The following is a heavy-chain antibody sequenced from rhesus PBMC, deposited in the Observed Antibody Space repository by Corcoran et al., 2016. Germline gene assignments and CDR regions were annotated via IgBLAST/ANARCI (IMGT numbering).Heavy chain of an antibody. V-gene: IGHV4-160*01. D-gene: IGHD3-22*01. CDR2: IDGRVGST. J-gene: IGHJ4*01. CDR3: ARRSDQLDY. CDR1: GGSISSNY. Sequence: QVQLQESGPGLVKPSEILSLTCAVSGGSISSNYWSWIRQPPGKGRECIGRIDGRVGSTDYNPSLKSRVTISTDTSKNQFSLKLSSVTAADTDVYYCARRSDQLDYWGQGVLVTVSS.